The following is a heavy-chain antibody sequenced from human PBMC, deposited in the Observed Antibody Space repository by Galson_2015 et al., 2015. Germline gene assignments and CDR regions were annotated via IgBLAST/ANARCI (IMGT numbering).Heavy chain of an antibody. D-gene: IGHD3-10*01. CDR1: GYTFTSYY. Sequence: SVKVSCKASGYTFTSYYMHWVRQAPGQGLEWMGIINPSGGSTSYAQKFQGRVTMTRDTSTSTVYMELSSLRSEDTAVYYCARERRGSGSYYNVGNYYYGMDVWGQGTTVTVSS. J-gene: IGHJ6*02. CDR3: ARERRGSGSYYNVGNYYYGMDV. V-gene: IGHV1-46*01. CDR2: INPSGGST.